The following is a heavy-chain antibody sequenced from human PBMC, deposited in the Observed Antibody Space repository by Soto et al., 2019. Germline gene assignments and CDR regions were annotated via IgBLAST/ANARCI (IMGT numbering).Heavy chain of an antibody. Sequence: QVQLVQSGAEVKKPGSSVKVSCKASGGTFSSYAISWVRQAPGQGLEWMGGIIPIFGTANYAQKFQGRVTINADESTSTAYMELSSLRSEDTAVYYCARDGDPYYYDSSGYNWFDPWGQGTLVTVSS. J-gene: IGHJ5*02. D-gene: IGHD3-22*01. CDR3: ARDGDPYYYDSSGYNWFDP. CDR2: IIPIFGTA. V-gene: IGHV1-69*01. CDR1: GGTFSSYA.